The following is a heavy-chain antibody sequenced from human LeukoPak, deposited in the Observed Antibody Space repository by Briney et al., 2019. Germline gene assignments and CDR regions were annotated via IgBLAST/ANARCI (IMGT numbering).Heavy chain of an antibody. CDR1: GFTFSSYA. CDR2: ITGGGSTT. CDR3: ARESPVAATGRSWFGP. Sequence: GGSLRLSCAASGFTFSSYAMSWVRQAPGKGLEWVSTITGGGSTTYYADSVKGRFTISRDNSKNTLYLQMNSLRAEDTALYFCARESPVAATGRSWFGPWGQGTLVTVSS. V-gene: IGHV3-23*01. J-gene: IGHJ5*02. D-gene: IGHD6-13*01.